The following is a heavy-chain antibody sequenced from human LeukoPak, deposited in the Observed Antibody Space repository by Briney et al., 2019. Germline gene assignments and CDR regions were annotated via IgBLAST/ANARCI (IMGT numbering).Heavy chain of an antibody. CDR1: GSTLKTNP. J-gene: IGHJ6*03. CDR3: AKAPRGSCNGALCYYIDV. Sequence: GGSLRLSCAASGSTLKTNPISWSGRLQGRGWRWVAAIRGVNPGTYHADSVKGRFTISRDNSKSTLYLQMTNLKVEDTAIYYCAKAPRGSCNGALCYYIDVWGKGTTVTVSS. V-gene: IGHV3-23*01. D-gene: IGHD4/OR15-4a*01. CDR2: IRGVNPGT.